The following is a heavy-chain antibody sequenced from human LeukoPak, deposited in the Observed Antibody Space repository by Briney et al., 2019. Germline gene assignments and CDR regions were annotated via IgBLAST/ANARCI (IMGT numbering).Heavy chain of an antibody. V-gene: IGHV3-30*18. Sequence: GRSLSLSCAASGFIFSSYGMHWVRQAPGKGLEGVAVISYDGGNTYYGDAVKGRFTISRDNSKNSLYLEMNRLRDEDTAVYYCAKDGDYGAGSFYPVSWFDPWGQGTLVTVSS. CDR1: GFIFSSYG. J-gene: IGHJ5*02. CDR3: AKDGDYGAGSFYPVSWFDP. D-gene: IGHD3-10*01. CDR2: ISYDGGNT.